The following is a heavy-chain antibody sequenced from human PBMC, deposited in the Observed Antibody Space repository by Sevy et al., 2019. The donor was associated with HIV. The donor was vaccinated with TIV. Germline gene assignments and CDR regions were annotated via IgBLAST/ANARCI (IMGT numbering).Heavy chain of an antibody. D-gene: IGHD3-3*01. V-gene: IGHV1-2*02. J-gene: IGHJ4*02. CDR2: IDPKSGNT. Sequence: ASVKVSCKASGYPFIAYYIHWVRQAPGQGPEWMGWIDPKSGNTGYSQNIRGRVSMTRDTSMSTAYMELSGLRSDETAVYYCVRDSLRGYDSWSGYLADYWGQGTLVTVSS. CDR1: GYPFIAYY. CDR3: VRDSLRGYDSWSGYLADY.